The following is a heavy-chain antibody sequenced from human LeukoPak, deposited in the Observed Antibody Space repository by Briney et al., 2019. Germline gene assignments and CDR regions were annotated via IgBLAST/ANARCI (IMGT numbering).Heavy chain of an antibody. Sequence: GASVKVSCKASGYTFTSYGISWVRQAPGQGLEWMGWINTNTGNPTYAQGFTGRFVFSLDTSVSTAYLQISSLKAEETAVYYCARTLSAFTYYYDSSGYPPLGYFDYWGQGTLVTVSS. CDR3: ARTLSAFTYYYDSSGYPPLGYFDY. CDR2: INTNTGNP. J-gene: IGHJ4*02. V-gene: IGHV7-4-1*02. CDR1: GYTFTSYG. D-gene: IGHD3-22*01.